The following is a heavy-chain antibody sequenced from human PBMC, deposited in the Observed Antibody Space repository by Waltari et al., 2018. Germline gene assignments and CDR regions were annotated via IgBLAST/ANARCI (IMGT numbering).Heavy chain of an antibody. Sequence: EVQLVESGGGLVQPGGSLRLSCAASGFTFSNYWRHWVRQSPGTGLVWVSRINSDGSTTTYADSVKGRFTISRDNAKNTLYLQMNGLTADDTAVYYCAREGKDRAFDYWGQGTLGTVSS. D-gene: IGHD2-15*01. CDR3: AREGKDRAFDY. CDR2: INSDGSTT. J-gene: IGHJ4*02. V-gene: IGHV3-74*03. CDR1: GFTFSNYW.